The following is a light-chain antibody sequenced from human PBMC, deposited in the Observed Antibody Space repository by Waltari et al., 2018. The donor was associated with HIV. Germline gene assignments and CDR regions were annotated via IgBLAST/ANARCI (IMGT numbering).Light chain of an antibody. V-gene: IGKV2-30*02. Sequence: DVVMTQSPLSLPVSLGQPASIPCRPSQGLVHTDGDTYLNWFHQRPGQSPRRLIYKVSNRDSRVPDRFSGSGSGTHFTLKIGRVEAEDVGVYYCMQGAHWPRTFGQGTKVEIK. CDR2: KVS. CDR3: MQGAHWPRT. CDR1: QGLVHTDGDTY. J-gene: IGKJ1*01.